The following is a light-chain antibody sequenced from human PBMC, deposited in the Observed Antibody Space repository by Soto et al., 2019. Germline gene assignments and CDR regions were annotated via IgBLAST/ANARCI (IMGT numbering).Light chain of an antibody. Sequence: DIVMTQSPDSLAVSLGERATINCKSSQSVLYSSNNKNYFAWYQQKPGQPPKLLIYWASTRESGVPDRFSGSGSGTDFTLTISSLQAEDVAVYYCQQYYSTPLTFGQGTKVEI. CDR2: WAS. J-gene: IGKJ1*01. CDR3: QQYYSTPLT. CDR1: QSVLYSSNNKNY. V-gene: IGKV4-1*01.